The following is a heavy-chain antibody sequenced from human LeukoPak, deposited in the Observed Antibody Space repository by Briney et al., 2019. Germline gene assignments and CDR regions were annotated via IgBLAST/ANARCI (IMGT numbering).Heavy chain of an antibody. D-gene: IGHD2/OR15-2a*01. CDR3: AKYVSAKGPPYALDV. CDR2: ISASGGST. CDR1: EXTFSSYA. V-gene: IGHV3-23*01. Sequence: SGGSLRLSCAASEXTFSSYAMQWVRQAPGKGLEWVSGISASGGSTWYADSVKGRFTISRDNSKNTLYLQMNSLRAEDTAVYYCAKYVSAKGPPYALDVWGQGTTVTVSS. J-gene: IGHJ6*02.